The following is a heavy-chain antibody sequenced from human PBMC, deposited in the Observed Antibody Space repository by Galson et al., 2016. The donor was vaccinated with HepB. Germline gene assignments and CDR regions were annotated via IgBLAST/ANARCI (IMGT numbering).Heavy chain of an antibody. CDR2: VIPVFDTT. J-gene: IGHJ6*02. Sequence: SVKVSCKASGGTSRDYGFNWVRQVPGQGLEWMGGVIPVFDTTTYAQKFQGRVTITADESTRTSDMEVSSLRSEDTAVYYSTTRDISPRIGVGTDHYYGLDVWGQGTTVIVSS. CDR1: GGTSRDYG. D-gene: IGHD5-24*01. V-gene: IGHV1-69*13. CDR3: TTRDISPRIGVGTDHYYGLDV.